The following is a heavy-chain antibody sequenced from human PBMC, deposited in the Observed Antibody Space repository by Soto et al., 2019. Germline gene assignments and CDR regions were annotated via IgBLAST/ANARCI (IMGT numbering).Heavy chain of an antibody. D-gene: IGHD2-2*01. CDR2: IFSNDER. CDR3: ARAGYCSDTSCYERRPDWFDP. J-gene: IGHJ5*02. V-gene: IGHV2-26*01. Sequence: QVTLKESGPVLVKPTETLTLTCTVSGFSLSDVRLDVSWIRQPPGKALEWLAHIFSNDERSYTTSLKSRLTISEDTSKSQVVLTMTNVDPVDTATYYCARAGYCSDTSCYERRPDWFDPWGQGTLVTVSS. CDR1: GFSLSDVRLD.